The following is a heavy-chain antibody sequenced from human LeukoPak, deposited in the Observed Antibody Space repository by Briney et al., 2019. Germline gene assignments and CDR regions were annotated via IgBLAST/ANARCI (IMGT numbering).Heavy chain of an antibody. CDR2: IYHSGSS. CDR3: VSAYCGGDCHHSLLTN. V-gene: IGHV4-30-2*01. CDR1: GVSMGSGGYS. J-gene: IGHJ4*02. D-gene: IGHD2-21*02. Sequence: NPSETLSLTCAVSGVSMGSGGYSWSWVRQPPGKGLEWIGYIYHSGSSYYNPSLKSRVTIPMDRSKNQFSLRLTSLTAADTAVYYCVSAYCGGDCHHSLLTNWGQGILVTVSS.